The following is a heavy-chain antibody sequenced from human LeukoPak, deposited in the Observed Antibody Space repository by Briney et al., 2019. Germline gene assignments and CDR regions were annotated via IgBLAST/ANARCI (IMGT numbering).Heavy chain of an antibody. Sequence: ASVKVSCKASGYTFTGYYMHWVRQAPGQGLEWMGWINPNSGGTNYAQKFQGRVTMTRDTSISTAYMELSRLRSDDTAVYYCARDLEGSSSSWSTYYFDYWGQGTLVTVSS. CDR2: INPNSGGT. CDR3: ARDLEGSSSSWSTYYFDY. D-gene: IGHD6-13*01. V-gene: IGHV1-2*02. J-gene: IGHJ4*02. CDR1: GYTFTGYY.